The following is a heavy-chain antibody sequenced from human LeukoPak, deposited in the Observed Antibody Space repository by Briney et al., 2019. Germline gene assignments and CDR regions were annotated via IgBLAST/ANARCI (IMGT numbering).Heavy chain of an antibody. Sequence: GGSLRLSCAASGFTFSSYEMNWVRQAPGKGLEWVSYISSSGSYIYYADSVKGRFTISRDNAKNSLYLQMGSLRAEDMAVYYCTRASGYTSGWPFDYWGQGILVTVSS. J-gene: IGHJ4*02. CDR3: TRASGYTSGWPFDY. CDR2: ISSSGSYI. CDR1: GFTFSSYE. V-gene: IGHV3-48*03. D-gene: IGHD6-19*01.